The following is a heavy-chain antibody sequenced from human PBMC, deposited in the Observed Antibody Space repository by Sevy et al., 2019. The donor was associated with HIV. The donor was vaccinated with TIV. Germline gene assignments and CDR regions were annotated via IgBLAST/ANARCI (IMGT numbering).Heavy chain of an antibody. J-gene: IGHJ5*02. D-gene: IGHD2-8*02. Sequence: SETLSLTCAVSGYSISSGYYWGWIRQPPGKGLEWIGSIYHSGSTYYIPSLKSRVTISVDTSKNQFSLKLSSVTAADTSVYYCARVAPTGHWSANWFDPWGQGTLVTVSS. CDR2: IYHSGST. CDR1: GYSISSGYY. CDR3: ARVAPTGHWSANWFDP. V-gene: IGHV4-38-2*01.